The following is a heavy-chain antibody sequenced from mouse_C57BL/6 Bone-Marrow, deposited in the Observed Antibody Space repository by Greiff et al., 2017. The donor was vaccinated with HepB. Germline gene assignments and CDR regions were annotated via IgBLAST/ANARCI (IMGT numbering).Heavy chain of an antibody. D-gene: IGHD2-4*01. V-gene: IGHV5-4*01. CDR3: AREGYDFMDY. Sequence: EVKLVESGGGLVKPGGSLKLSCAASGFTFSSYAMSWVRQTPEKRLEWVATISDGGSYTYYPDNVKGRFTISRDNAKNNLYLQMSHLQAEDTALYYCAREGYDFMDYWGQGTSVTVSS. CDR1: GFTFSSYA. J-gene: IGHJ4*01. CDR2: ISDGGSYT.